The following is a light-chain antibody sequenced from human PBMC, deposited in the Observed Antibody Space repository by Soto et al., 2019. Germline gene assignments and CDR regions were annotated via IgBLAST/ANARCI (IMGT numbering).Light chain of an antibody. CDR3: QQYQCWLWT. V-gene: IGKV3-20*01. CDR2: SAS. J-gene: IGKJ1*01. CDR1: QSVSSSY. Sequence: ELVLTQSPGTLSLSPGERATLSCRAGQSVSSSYLAWYQQKPGQAPRLLIYSASSRATGIPDRFSGSGSGADYTLTISGLEPEDSAIYYCQQYQCWLWTFGQGTKVDIK.